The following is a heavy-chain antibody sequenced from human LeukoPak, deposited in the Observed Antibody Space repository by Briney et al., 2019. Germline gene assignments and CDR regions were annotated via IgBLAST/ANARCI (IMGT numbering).Heavy chain of an antibody. Sequence: SETLTLTCTVSGGSVSSYYWSWIRHPPGKGLEWIAYIYYSGSTKYNPSLKSRVTISLDRSKNQFSLKLRSVTAADTAVYYCARLQVHCGGDCYTGWFDPWGEGTLVTVSS. V-gene: IGHV4-59*08. CDR3: ARLQVHCGGDCYTGWFDP. D-gene: IGHD2-21*02. CDR2: IYYSGST. CDR1: GGSVSSYY. J-gene: IGHJ5*02.